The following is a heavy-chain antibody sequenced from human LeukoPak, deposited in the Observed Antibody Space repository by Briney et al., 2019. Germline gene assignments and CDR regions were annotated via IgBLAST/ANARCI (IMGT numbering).Heavy chain of an antibody. J-gene: IGHJ6*02. D-gene: IGHD1-26*01. CDR1: GFTFSSYT. CDR3: ARDSGSYLAYGMDV. Sequence: GGSLRLSCAASGFTFSSYTMNWARQAPGKGLQWVSSISSSGSLIYYADSVKGRFTISRDNAKNSLYLQMNSLRAEDTAVYYCARDSGSYLAYGMDVWGQGTTVTVSS. V-gene: IGHV3-21*01. CDR2: ISSSGSLI.